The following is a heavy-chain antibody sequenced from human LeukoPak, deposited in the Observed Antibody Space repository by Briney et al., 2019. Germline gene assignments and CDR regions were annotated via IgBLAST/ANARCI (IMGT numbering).Heavy chain of an antibody. Sequence: GGSLRLSCAASGFTFSGYGMHWVRQAPGKGLEWVGFIRSKAYGGTTEYAASVKGRFTISRDDSKSIAYLQMNSLKTEDTAVYYCTRSGYYDSSGYYYVDYWGQGTLVTVSS. CDR2: IRSKAYGGTT. CDR1: GFTFSGYG. CDR3: TRSGYYDSSGYYYVDY. V-gene: IGHV3-49*04. D-gene: IGHD3-22*01. J-gene: IGHJ4*02.